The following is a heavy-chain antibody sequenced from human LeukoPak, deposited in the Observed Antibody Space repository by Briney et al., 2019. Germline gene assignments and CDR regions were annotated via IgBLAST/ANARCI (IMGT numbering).Heavy chain of an antibody. CDR2: IRNKATSYTT. CDR3: AGGSRGYFDY. J-gene: IGHJ4*02. V-gene: IGHV3-72*01. D-gene: IGHD5-12*01. CDR1: GFTFSDLH. Sequence: PGGSLRLSCAASGFTFSDLHIDWVRQAPGKGLEWVGRIRNKATSYTTEYAASVKGRFTISRDDPKNSVYLQMNNLQTEDTAVYYCAGGSRGYFDYWGQGTLVTVSS.